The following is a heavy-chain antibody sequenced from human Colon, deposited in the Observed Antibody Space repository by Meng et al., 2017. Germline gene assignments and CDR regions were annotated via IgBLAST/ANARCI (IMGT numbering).Heavy chain of an antibody. V-gene: IGHV1-8*01. CDR1: GYTFTSYE. CDR2: MSPSSGNT. Sequence: QVQMVQSGAEVKKPGASVKVSCKASGYTFTSYEINWMRQAPGQGFEWMGWMSPSSGNTGYAQKFQGRVTMTRNISITTAYMELSSLRFDDTGVYYCARTATRWGQGTLVTAPQ. CDR3: ARTATR. J-gene: IGHJ4*02.